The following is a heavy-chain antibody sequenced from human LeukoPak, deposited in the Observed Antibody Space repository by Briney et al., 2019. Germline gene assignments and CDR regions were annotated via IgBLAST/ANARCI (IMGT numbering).Heavy chain of an antibody. J-gene: IGHJ3*02. CDR1: GFTFSSYG. V-gene: IGHV3-23*01. D-gene: IGHD3-22*01. CDR2: ISGSGGST. Sequence: GGSLRLSCAASGFTFSSYGMSWVRQAPGKGLEWVSAISGSGGSTYYADSVKGRFTISRDNSKNTLYLQMNSLRAEDTAVYYCAKARYYDSSGYYAFDIWGQGTMVTVSS. CDR3: AKARYYDSSGYYAFDI.